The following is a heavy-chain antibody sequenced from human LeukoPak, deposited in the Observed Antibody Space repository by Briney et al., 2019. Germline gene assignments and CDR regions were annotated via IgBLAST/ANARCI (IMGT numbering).Heavy chain of an antibody. Sequence: SETLSLTCTVSGGSISSYYWSWIRQPPGKGLEWIGYIYYSGSTNYNPSLKSRVTISVDTSKNQFSLKLSSVTAADTAVYYCARGGYNSNYYYYYYMDVWGKGTTVTVSS. CDR1: GGSISSYY. J-gene: IGHJ6*03. V-gene: IGHV4-59*01. CDR3: ARGGYNSNYYYYYYMDV. D-gene: IGHD5-24*01. CDR2: IYYSGST.